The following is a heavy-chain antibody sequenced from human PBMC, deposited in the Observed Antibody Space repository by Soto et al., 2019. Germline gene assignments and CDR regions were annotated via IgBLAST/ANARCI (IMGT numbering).Heavy chain of an antibody. CDR2: IYYSGST. Sequence: SSETLSLTCTVSGGSISSYYWSWIRQPPGKGLEWIGYIYYSGSTNYNPSLKSRVTISVDTSKNQFSLKLSSVTAADTAVYYCARVQAAAAGDYYYYYGMDVWGQGTTVTVSS. D-gene: IGHD6-13*01. V-gene: IGHV4-59*01. CDR3: ARVQAAAAGDYYYYYGMDV. J-gene: IGHJ6*02. CDR1: GGSISSYY.